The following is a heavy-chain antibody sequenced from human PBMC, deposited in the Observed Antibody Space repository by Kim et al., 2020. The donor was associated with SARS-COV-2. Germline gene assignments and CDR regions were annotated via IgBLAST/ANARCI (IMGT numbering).Heavy chain of an antibody. D-gene: IGHD6-19*01. Sequence: SETLSLTCTGSGGSISSSSYYWDWIRQPPGKGLEWIGSVYYTGTTYYTPSLKSRVTISVDTSKNQFSLKLSSVTAADTAVYFCARHGGIVVAGTRGFDIWGQGTTVTVSS. V-gene: IGHV4-39*01. J-gene: IGHJ3*02. CDR1: GGSISSSSYY. CDR3: ARHGGIVVAGTRGFDI. CDR2: VYYTGTT.